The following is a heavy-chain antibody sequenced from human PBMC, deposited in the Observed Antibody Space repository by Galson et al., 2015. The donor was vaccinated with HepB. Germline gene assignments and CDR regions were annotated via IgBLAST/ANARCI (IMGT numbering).Heavy chain of an antibody. CDR1: GFTFDNYA. J-gene: IGHJ4*02. Sequence: SLRLSCAGSGFTFDNYAMSWVRQAPGKGLEWVSDISGSGGTTHYADSVKGRFTISRDNSKNTLYLQMDSLRAEDTAAYYSAKDRVLNCGGACYNFDYWGQGTLVTVSS. CDR2: ISGSGGTT. V-gene: IGHV3-23*01. D-gene: IGHD2-21*02. CDR3: AKDRVLNCGGACYNFDY.